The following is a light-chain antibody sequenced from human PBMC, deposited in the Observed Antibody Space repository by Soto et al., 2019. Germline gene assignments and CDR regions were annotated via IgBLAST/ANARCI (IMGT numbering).Light chain of an antibody. CDR3: QQRSNWPLT. V-gene: IGKV3-11*01. CDR2: DAS. Sequence: IVLTQSPATLSLSPGERATLSCRASQSVSSYLAWYQQKAGQAPRLLIYDASNRATGIPARFSGSGSGTDFTLTISSLEPEDFAVYYWQQRSNWPLTFGGGTKVEIK. CDR1: QSVSSY. J-gene: IGKJ4*01.